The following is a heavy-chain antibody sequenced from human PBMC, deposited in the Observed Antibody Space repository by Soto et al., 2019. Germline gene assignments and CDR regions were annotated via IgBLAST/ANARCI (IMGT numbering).Heavy chain of an antibody. Sequence: GGSLRLSCAASGFTFSSFWMSWVRQTPGKGLEWVANIKQDGSEKYYAESVKGRFAISRDNSKNTLYLQMNSLRAEDTAVYYCAKDRGDFWSGPDAFDIWGQGTMVTVSS. CDR3: AKDRGDFWSGPDAFDI. CDR1: GFTFSSFW. V-gene: IGHV3-7*03. J-gene: IGHJ3*02. D-gene: IGHD3-3*01. CDR2: IKQDGSEK.